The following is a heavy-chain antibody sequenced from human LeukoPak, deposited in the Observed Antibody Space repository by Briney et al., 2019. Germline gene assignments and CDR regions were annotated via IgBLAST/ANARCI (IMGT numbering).Heavy chain of an antibody. J-gene: IGHJ6*03. CDR3: ARDRGYYGSGSYYNPEYYYYYYMDV. V-gene: IGHV4-4*07. CDR2: THKSGST. Sequence: SETLSLTCTVSGGSISDYHWTWIRQSPGKTLEWIGCTHKSGSTHYNPSLKSRVTMSVDTSKNQFSLKLSSVTAADTAMYYCARDRGYYGSGSYYNPEYYYYYYMDVWGKGTTVTISS. D-gene: IGHD3-10*01. CDR1: GGSISDYH.